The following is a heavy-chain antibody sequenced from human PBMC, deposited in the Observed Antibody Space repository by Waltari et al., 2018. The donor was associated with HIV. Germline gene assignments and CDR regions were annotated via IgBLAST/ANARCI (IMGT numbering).Heavy chain of an antibody. J-gene: IGHJ4*02. Sequence: QVQLQESGPRLLKPSETLSLTCSVSGGSMTNYYWAWIRQPPGKGLEWIGYSESRGSSSYRPSLQSRLTMSVDVYRNQFSLELSSVTAADTAVYYCARYGSGHRHFGYWGQGTLV. D-gene: IGHD3-10*01. CDR1: GGSMTNYY. V-gene: IGHV4-59*01. CDR3: ARYGSGHRHFGY. CDR2: SESRGSS.